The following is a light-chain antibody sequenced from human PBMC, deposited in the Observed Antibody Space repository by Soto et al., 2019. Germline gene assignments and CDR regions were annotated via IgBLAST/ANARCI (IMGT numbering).Light chain of an antibody. CDR2: GNS. Sequence: QSALTQPPSVSGAPGQTVTISCTGSSSNIGAGYDVHWYQQLPGTAPKLLIYGNSNRPSGVPDRFSGSKSGTSASLAITGLQAEDEADYYCQSYDSSRSGDVFGTGTKLTVL. V-gene: IGLV1-40*01. CDR1: SSNIGAGYD. J-gene: IGLJ1*01. CDR3: QSYDSSRSGDV.